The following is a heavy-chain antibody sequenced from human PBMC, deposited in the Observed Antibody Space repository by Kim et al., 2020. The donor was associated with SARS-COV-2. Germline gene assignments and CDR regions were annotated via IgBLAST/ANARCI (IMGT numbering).Heavy chain of an antibody. V-gene: IGHV1-69*13. CDR2: IIPIFVTA. D-gene: IGHD1-26*01. Sequence: SVKVSCKASGGTFSSYAISWVRHAPGQGREWMGGIIPIFVTANYAQKFQGRVTITADESTSTAYMELSSLRSEDTAVYYCARGYSGSYYGYWGQGTLVTVSS. CDR1: GGTFSSYA. CDR3: ARGYSGSYYGY. J-gene: IGHJ4*02.